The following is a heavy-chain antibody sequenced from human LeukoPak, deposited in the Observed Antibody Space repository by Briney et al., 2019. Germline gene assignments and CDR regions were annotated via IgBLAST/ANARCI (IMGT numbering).Heavy chain of an antibody. CDR3: ARDRAARFDY. D-gene: IGHD6-6*01. V-gene: IGHV3-21*01. Sequence: GGSLRLSCAPSGLSFSSYTIHWVRQAPGKGLEWVSSISSTSGYIHYADSVKGRFSISRDNAKNLVHLEMDILRADDTAVYYCARDRAARFDYWGQGTLVTVSS. J-gene: IGHJ4*02. CDR2: ISSTSGYI. CDR1: GLSFSSYT.